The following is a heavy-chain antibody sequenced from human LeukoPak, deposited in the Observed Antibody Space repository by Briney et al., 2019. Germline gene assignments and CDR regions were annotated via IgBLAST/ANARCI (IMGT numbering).Heavy chain of an antibody. V-gene: IGHV3-21*01. CDR2: ISGSSSHI. CDR1: GFTFSSYS. CDR3: ARDQFLADI. Sequence: PGGSLRLSCAASGFTFSSYSMNWVRQAPGKGLEWVSSISGSSSHIYYADSVKGRFTISRDNAKKSLYLQMSSLRAEDTAVYYCARDQFLADIWGQGTMVTVSS. J-gene: IGHJ3*02. D-gene: IGHD3-3*01.